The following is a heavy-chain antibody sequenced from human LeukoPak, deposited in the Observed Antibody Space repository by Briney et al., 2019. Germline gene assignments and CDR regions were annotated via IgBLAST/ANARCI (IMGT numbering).Heavy chain of an antibody. CDR1: GYTFISYD. Sequence: ASVKVSCKASGYTFISYDTNWVRQATGQGLEWMGWMNPNSGNRGYAQKFQGRVTITRNTSISTAYMELSSLRSEDTAVYYCARGPGDYGDYGYSYYYYMDVWGKGTTVTVSS. V-gene: IGHV1-8*03. CDR2: MNPNSGNR. D-gene: IGHD4-17*01. J-gene: IGHJ6*03. CDR3: ARGPGDYGDYGYSYYYYMDV.